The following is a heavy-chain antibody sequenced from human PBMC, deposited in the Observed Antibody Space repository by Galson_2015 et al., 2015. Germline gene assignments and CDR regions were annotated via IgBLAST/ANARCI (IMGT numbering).Heavy chain of an antibody. CDR2: ISYDGSNK. CDR3: AKDGVTTFDY. V-gene: IGHV3-30*18. J-gene: IGHJ4*02. D-gene: IGHD4-17*01. Sequence: SLRLSCAASGFTFSSYGMHWVRQAPGKGLEWVAVISYDGSNKYYADSVKGRFTISRDNSKNTLYLQMNSLRAEDTAVYYCAKDGVTTFDYWGQGTLVTVSS. CDR1: GFTFSSYG.